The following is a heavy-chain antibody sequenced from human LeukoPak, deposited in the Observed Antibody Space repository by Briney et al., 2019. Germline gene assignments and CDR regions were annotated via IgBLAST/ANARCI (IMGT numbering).Heavy chain of an antibody. V-gene: IGHV6-1*01. CDR2: TYYRSKWYN. Sequence: SQTLSLTGVGLGKSGHSKNAVRNWFRQSPSGRLAWLGRTYYRSKWYNDYAESMEGRTTISQDTSKNQYSLHLISVTPDDTAVYYCARDFGTTGWHTFDYWGQGTLVTVSS. D-gene: IGHD6-19*01. CDR3: ARDFGTTGWHTFDY. J-gene: IGHJ4*01. CDR1: GKSGHSKNAV.